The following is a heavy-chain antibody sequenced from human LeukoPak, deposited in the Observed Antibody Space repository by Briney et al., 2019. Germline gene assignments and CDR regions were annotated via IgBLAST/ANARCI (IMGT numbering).Heavy chain of an antibody. CDR3: ARDKGSSGWYPNWFDP. V-gene: IGHV4-59*01. CDR2: IYYSGST. J-gene: IGHJ5*02. D-gene: IGHD6-19*01. Sequence: SETLSLTCTVSGGSISNYYWNWIRQPPGKGLEWIGYIYYSGSTNYNPSLKSRVTISVDTSKNQFSLKLSSVTAADTAVYYCARDKGSSGWYPNWFDPWGQGTLVTVSS. CDR1: GGSISNYY.